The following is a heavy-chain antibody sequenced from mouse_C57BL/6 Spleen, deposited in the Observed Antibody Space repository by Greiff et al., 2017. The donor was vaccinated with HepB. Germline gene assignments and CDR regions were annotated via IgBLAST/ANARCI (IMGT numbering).Heavy chain of an antibody. CDR3: ARSGSMEGYFDY. Sequence: QVQLQQSGAELVKPGASVKMSCKASGYTFTSYWITWVKQRPGQGLEWIGDIYPGSGSTNYNEKFKSKATLTVDTSSSTAYMQLSSLTSEDSAVYYCARSGSMEGYFDYWGQGTTLTVSS. J-gene: IGHJ2*01. CDR2: IYPGSGST. CDR1: GYTFTSYW. V-gene: IGHV1-55*01.